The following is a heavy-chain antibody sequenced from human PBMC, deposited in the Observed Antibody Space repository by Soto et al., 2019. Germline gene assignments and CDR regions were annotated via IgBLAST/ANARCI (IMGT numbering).Heavy chain of an antibody. J-gene: IGHJ3*02. V-gene: IGHV4-28*01. Sequence: QVQLQESGPGLVKPSDTLSLTCAVSGYSISSSNWWGWIRQPPGKGLEGMGYIYYSGSTYYNPSLKSRVTMSVDTSKNQFSLKLSSVTAVDTAVYYCARKGGYCSGGSCYDDAFDIWGQGTMVTVSS. CDR1: GYSISSSNW. CDR3: ARKGGYCSGGSCYDDAFDI. D-gene: IGHD2-15*01. CDR2: IYYSGST.